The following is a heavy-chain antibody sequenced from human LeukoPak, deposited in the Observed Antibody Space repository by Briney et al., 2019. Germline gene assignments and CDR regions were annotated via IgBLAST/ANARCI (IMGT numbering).Heavy chain of an antibody. Sequence: PSQTLSLTCTVFGGSISSGGYYWSWIRQHPGKGLEWIAYIYYSGSTYYNPSLKSRFTISVDTSKNQFSLKLSSVTAADTAVYYCAKGYSYGTGYNWFDPWGQGTLVTVSS. D-gene: IGHD5-18*01. CDR3: AKGYSYGTGYNWFDP. V-gene: IGHV4-31*03. CDR2: IYYSGST. J-gene: IGHJ5*02. CDR1: GGSISSGGYY.